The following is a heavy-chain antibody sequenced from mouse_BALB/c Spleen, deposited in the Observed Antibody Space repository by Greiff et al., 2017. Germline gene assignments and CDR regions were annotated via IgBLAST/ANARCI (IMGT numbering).Heavy chain of an antibody. CDR1: GFTFSSYG. Sequence: EVKLVESGGGLVQPGGSLKLSCAASGFTFSSYGMSWVRQTPDKRLELVATINSNGGSTYYPDSVKGRFTISRDNAKNTLYLQMSSLKSEDTAMYYCAKLRRYAMDYWGQGTSVTVSS. CDR3: AKLRRYAMDY. V-gene: IGHV5-6-3*01. J-gene: IGHJ4*01. CDR2: INSNGGST. D-gene: IGHD2-4*01.